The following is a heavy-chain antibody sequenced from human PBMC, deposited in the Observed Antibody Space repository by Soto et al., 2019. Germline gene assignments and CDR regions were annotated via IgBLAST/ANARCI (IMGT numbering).Heavy chain of an antibody. CDR2: IKQDGSEK. J-gene: IGHJ4*02. D-gene: IGHD3-10*01. V-gene: IGHV3-7*01. CDR3: GRDPYYGAIDY. CDR1: GFSFSASW. Sequence: EVQLMESGGGLVQPGGSLSRSCAASGFSFSASWLTCVRQAPGKGLEWVADIKQDGSEKNYVDSVKGRVTISRDNAKNSLYPQMNSLRAEDTAVYYCGRDPYYGAIDYWGLGTLVIVSS.